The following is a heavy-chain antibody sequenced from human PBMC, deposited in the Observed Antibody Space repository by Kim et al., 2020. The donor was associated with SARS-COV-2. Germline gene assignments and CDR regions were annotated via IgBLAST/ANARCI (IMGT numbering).Heavy chain of an antibody. V-gene: IGHV3-15*01. CDR3: TTDLRYCTNTNCYEVEY. D-gene: IGHD2-2*01. CDR1: GLTFSKAW. CDR2: IKSKTDGGAT. Sequence: GGSLRLSCAASGLTFSKAWMSWVRQAPGKGLEWVGRIKSKTDGGATDYGAPVKGRFTISRDDSKNTLYLQMNSLKTEDTAVYYCTTDLRYCTNTNCYEVEYWGQGTLVTVSS. J-gene: IGHJ4*02.